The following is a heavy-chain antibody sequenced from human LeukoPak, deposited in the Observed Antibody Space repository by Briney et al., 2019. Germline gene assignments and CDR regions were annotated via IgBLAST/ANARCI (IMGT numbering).Heavy chain of an antibody. CDR1: GGSISSGDYY. CDR2: IYYSGST. CDR3: ASLGYCSSTSCRRDYFDY. Sequence: SQTLSLTCTVSGGSISSGDYYWSWIRQPPGKGLEWIGYIYYSGSTNYNPSLKSRVTMSVDTSKNQFSLKLSSVTAADTAVYYCASLGYCSSTSCRRDYFDYWGQGTLVTVSS. D-gene: IGHD2-2*01. V-gene: IGHV4-30-4*01. J-gene: IGHJ4*02.